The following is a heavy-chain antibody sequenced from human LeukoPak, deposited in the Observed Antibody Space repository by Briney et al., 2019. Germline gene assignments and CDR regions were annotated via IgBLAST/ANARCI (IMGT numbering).Heavy chain of an antibody. Sequence: GGSLRLSCAASGFTFDDYAMHWVRQAPGKGLEWVSGISWNSGSIGYADSVKGRFTISRDNAKNSLYLQMNSLRAEDTALYYCAKDSFAGGEVLFSSDYWGQGTLVTVSS. D-gene: IGHD3-10*01. CDR3: AKDSFAGGEVLFSSDY. CDR2: ISWNSGSI. J-gene: IGHJ4*02. V-gene: IGHV3-9*01. CDR1: GFTFDDYA.